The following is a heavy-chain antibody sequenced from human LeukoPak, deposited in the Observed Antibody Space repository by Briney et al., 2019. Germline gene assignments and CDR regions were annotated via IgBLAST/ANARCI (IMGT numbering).Heavy chain of an antibody. CDR1: GYTFTSYG. CDR3: ARVVLGGYITNPFDY. CDR2: ISAYNGNT. V-gene: IGHV1-18*01. D-gene: IGHD3-16*01. J-gene: IGHJ4*02. Sequence: ASVKVSCKASGYTFTSYGISGVRPAPGQGRAWMGWISAYNGNTNYAQKLQGRLTLTTDTYTSTAYMELRSLGSDDTAVYYCARVVLGGYITNPFDYWGQGTLVTVSS.